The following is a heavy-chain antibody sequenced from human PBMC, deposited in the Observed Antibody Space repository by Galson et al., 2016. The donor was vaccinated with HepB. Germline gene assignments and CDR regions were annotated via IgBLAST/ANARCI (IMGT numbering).Heavy chain of an antibody. V-gene: IGHV3-30*18. CDR3: AKDPGYGSGSSSSYGMDV. Sequence: SLRLSCAASGFIFSDYGMHWVRQAPGKGLEWVALISEDENNKYYVDSVKGRFTISRDNSKNTRYRQMNSLRAEDTAVYYCAKDPGYGSGSSSSYGMDVWGQGTTVTVSS. CDR2: ISEDENNK. J-gene: IGHJ6*02. D-gene: IGHD3-10*01. CDR1: GFIFSDYG.